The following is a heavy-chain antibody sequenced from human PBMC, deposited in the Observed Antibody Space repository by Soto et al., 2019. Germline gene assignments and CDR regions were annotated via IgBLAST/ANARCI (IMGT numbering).Heavy chain of an antibody. J-gene: IGHJ4*02. D-gene: IGHD3-10*01. CDR2: VNPGGIT. CDR1: GGSLSGYY. V-gene: IGHV4-34*01. CDR3: ASMVRGVPAY. Sequence: SETLSLTCAVYGGSLSGYYWTWIRQPPGKGLEWIGEVNPGGITNYSPSFQGQVTISADKSISTAYLQWSSLKASDTAMYYCASMVRGVPAYWGQGTLVTVSS.